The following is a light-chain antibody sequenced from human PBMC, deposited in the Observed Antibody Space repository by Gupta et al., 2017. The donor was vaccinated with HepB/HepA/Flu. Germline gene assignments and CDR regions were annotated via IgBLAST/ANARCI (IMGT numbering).Light chain of an antibody. V-gene: IGKV3-15*01. J-gene: IGKJ1*01. Sequence: ETAMTQFPATLSVSPGESATLSCRASQTVGRNLAWYQHKAGQAPVLLIYGASTRVTGVPDRFSGSGSQTEFTLTISSLQSEDLAIYYCQQYNDWPRTFGQGTRVEIE. CDR2: GAS. CDR1: QTVGRN. CDR3: QQYNDWPRT.